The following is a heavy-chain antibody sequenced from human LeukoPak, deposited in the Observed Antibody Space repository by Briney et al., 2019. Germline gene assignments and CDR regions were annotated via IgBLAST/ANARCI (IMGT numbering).Heavy chain of an antibody. V-gene: IGHV1-2*02. D-gene: IGHD3-10*01. J-gene: IGHJ4*02. CDR3: AREDGSGNFCFDY. CDR2: INPYSGGT. Sequence: ASVKVSCKASGYTFTGYYMHWVRQAPGQGLEWMGWINPYSGGTNYAQKFQGRVTMTRDTSISTAYMELSRLRSDDTAVYYCAREDGSGNFCFDYWGQGTLVTVSS. CDR1: GYTFTGYY.